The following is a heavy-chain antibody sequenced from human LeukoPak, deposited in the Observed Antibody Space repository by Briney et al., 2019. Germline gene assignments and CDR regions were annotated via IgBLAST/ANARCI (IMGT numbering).Heavy chain of an antibody. CDR1: GGSINGYY. D-gene: IGHD6-13*01. CDR2: IYNSESI. CDR3: ARDRSSSYTRDWFDP. Sequence: PSETLSLTCTVSGGSINGYYWSWIRQPAGKGLEWIGRIYNSESINYNPSLKSRVTMSIDTSKNQFPLKLNSVTAADTAVYYCARDRSSSYTRDWFDPWGQGALVTVSS. V-gene: IGHV4-4*07. J-gene: IGHJ5*02.